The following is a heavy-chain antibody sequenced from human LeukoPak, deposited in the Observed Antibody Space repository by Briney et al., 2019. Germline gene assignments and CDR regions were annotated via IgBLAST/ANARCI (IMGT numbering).Heavy chain of an antibody. CDR3: ASEAYCSGGRCSVQRVAS. V-gene: IGHV1-2*02. CDR2: IYSKNGDT. Sequence: AAVTVSCMPSRYTFTAYFMHWVRPAPGRGVERMGWIYSKNGDTKYAQKFQSRLNITRDTSLGIAYMELRSHISDVTAVYYCASEAYCSGGRCSVQRVASWGQGTPVTVSS. CDR1: RYTFTAYF. D-gene: IGHD2-15*01. J-gene: IGHJ4*02.